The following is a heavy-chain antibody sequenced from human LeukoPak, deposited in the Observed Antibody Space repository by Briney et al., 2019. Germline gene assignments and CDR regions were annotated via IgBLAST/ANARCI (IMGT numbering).Heavy chain of an antibody. D-gene: IGHD5-12*01. CDR1: GFTFSSYS. V-gene: IGHV3-21*01. Sequence: GGSLRLSCTASGFTFSSYSMHWVRQAPGKGLEWISSISSSSSSYSYTYYADSVKGRFTISRDNAKNALLLQMNSLRAEDTAVYYCAREGDSGYWGQGTLVTVSS. J-gene: IGHJ4*02. CDR2: ISSSSSSYSYT. CDR3: AREGDSGY.